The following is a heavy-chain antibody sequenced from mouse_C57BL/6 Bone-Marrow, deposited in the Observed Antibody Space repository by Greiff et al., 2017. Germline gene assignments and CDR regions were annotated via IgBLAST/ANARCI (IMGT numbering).Heavy chain of an antibody. Sequence: DVKLQESGGGLVKPGGSLKLSCAASGFTFSDYGMHWVRQAPGKGLEWVAYISSGSSTIYYADTVKGRFTISRDNATNTLFLQMTSLRSEDTAMYYCARNYYQDYWGQGTTLTVSS. CDR3: ARNYYQDY. CDR2: ISSGSSTI. CDR1: GFTFSDYG. J-gene: IGHJ2*01. D-gene: IGHD1-1*01. V-gene: IGHV5-17*01.